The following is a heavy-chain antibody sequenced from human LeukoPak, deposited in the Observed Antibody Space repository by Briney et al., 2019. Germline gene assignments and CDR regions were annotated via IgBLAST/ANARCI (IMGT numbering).Heavy chain of an antibody. J-gene: IGHJ3*02. D-gene: IGHD1-14*01. CDR1: GFSFTTSW. CDR2: IKPDATEK. V-gene: IGHV3-7*01. Sequence: GGSLRLSCAASGFSFTTSWMSWVRQAPGKGLEWVANIKPDATEKHYVDSVRGRFTISRDNAQNSLFLEMSSLRAEDTAVYYCARGVWSSRNAFDIWGQGTVVTVSS. CDR3: ARGVWSSRNAFDI.